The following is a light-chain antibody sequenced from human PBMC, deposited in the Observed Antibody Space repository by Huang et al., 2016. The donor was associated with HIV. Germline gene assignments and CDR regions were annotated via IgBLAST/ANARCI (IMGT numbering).Light chain of an antibody. CDR2: GAS. J-gene: IGKJ1*01. CDR1: QSFSSN. Sequence: EIVLTQSPATLSVSPGERATLSCRASQSFSSNLAWYQQKPGQAPRLLFYGASTRANGIPTRFNGSGAGTEFTLTISRLQSEDFAVYYCQQYNNWPWTFGQGTKVELK. CDR3: QQYNNWPWT. V-gene: IGKV3-15*01.